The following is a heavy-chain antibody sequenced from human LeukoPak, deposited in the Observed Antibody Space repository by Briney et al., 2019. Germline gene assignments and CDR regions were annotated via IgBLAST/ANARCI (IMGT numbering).Heavy chain of an antibody. CDR2: ISGSGANT. CDR3: AREGGSGSYSDYYYGMDV. Sequence: TGGSLRLSCTASGLTFSTFAMSWVRQAPGKGLEWVSSISGSGANTNYADSVKGRFTISRDNSKNTLYLQMNSLRAEDTAVYYCAREGGSGSYSDYYYGMDVWGQGTTVTVSS. J-gene: IGHJ6*02. D-gene: IGHD3-10*01. V-gene: IGHV3-23*01. CDR1: GLTFSTFA.